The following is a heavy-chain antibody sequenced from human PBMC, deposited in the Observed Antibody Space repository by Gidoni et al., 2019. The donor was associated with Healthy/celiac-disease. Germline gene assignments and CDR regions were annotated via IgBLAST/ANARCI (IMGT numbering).Heavy chain of an antibody. CDR3: TTTTYDYVWGSYRFLLDDAFDI. Sequence: EVQLVESGGGLVKPGGSLRLSCAASGFTFSNAWMSWVRQAPGKGLEWVGRIKSKTDGGTTDYAAPVKGRFTISRDDSKNTLYLQMNSLKTEDTAVYYCTTTTYDYVWGSYRFLLDDAFDIWGQGTMVTVSS. J-gene: IGHJ3*02. CDR1: GFTFSNAW. D-gene: IGHD3-16*02. CDR2: IKSKTDGGTT. V-gene: IGHV3-15*01.